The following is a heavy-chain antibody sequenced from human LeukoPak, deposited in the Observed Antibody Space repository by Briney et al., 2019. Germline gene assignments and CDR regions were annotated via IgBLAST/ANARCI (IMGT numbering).Heavy chain of an antibody. CDR3: ATAVSNCGGDCYSFDY. J-gene: IGHJ4*02. CDR1: GYTLTELS. D-gene: IGHD2-21*02. Sequence: ASVKVSCKVSGYTLTELSMHWVRQAPGKGLEWMGGFDPEDGETIYAQKFQGRVTMTEDTSTDTAYMELSSLRSEDTAVYYCATAVSNCGGDCYSFDYWGQGTLVTVSS. CDR2: FDPEDGET. V-gene: IGHV1-24*01.